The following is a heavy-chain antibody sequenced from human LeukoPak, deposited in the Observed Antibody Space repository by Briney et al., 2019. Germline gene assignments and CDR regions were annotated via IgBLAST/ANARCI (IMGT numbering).Heavy chain of an antibody. D-gene: IGHD1-14*01. J-gene: IGHJ4*02. CDR3: ARAMVWDHGDY. CDR2: ISRSGSTK. Sequence: GGSLRLSCAASGFTFSSYEMNWVCQAPGKGLEWVSSISRSGSTKYYADSVKGRFTISRDNAKNSLFLQMSSLRAEDTAVYYCARAMVWDHGDYWGQGTLVTVSS. V-gene: IGHV3-48*03. CDR1: GFTFSSYE.